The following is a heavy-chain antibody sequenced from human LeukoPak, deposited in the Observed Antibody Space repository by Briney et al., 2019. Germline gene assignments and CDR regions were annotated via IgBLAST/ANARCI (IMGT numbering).Heavy chain of an antibody. CDR3: ARDRRGYSYGSPSGY. V-gene: IGHV1-18*01. Sequence: ASVKVSCKASGYTFTSYGISWVRQAPGQGLEWMGWISAYNGTTNYAQKLQGRVTMTTDTSTSTAYMELRSLRSDDTAVYYCARDRRGYSYGSPSGYWGQGTLVTVSS. D-gene: IGHD5-18*01. CDR1: GYTFTSYG. CDR2: ISAYNGTT. J-gene: IGHJ4*02.